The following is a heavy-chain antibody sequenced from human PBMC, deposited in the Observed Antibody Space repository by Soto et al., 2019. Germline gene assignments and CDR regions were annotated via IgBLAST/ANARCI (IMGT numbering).Heavy chain of an antibody. CDR1: GFKFEQYA. V-gene: IGHV3-9*01. J-gene: IGHJ5*01. CDR2: ISWNGGSL. Sequence: GGSLRLSCVASGFKFEQYAMSWVRQAPGKGPEWVSGISWNGGSLVYSDSVKGRFTISRDNAKNSLYLQMDDLRTEDTALYYCTKGTLYSYGYRDWFDSWGQGTRVTVSS. CDR3: TKGTLYSYGYRDWFDS. D-gene: IGHD5-18*01.